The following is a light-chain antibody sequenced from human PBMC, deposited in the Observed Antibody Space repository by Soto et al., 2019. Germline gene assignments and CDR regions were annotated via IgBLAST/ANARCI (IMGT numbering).Light chain of an antibody. CDR3: RQYNNWLIT. Sequence: ENVMTQSPSTLCVSPGEGVTLSCRASQRVGRNLAWYQQTPRPAPGRLILRASARAPGITDSLIGSGSMTECTRNIGRLLSRDFAVDYCRQYNNWLITFSHGTRL. CDR2: RAS. J-gene: IGKJ5*01. CDR1: QRVGRN. V-gene: IGKV3D-15*01.